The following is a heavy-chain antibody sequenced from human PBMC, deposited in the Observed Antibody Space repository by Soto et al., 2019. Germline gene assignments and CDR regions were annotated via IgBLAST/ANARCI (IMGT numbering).Heavy chain of an antibody. J-gene: IGHJ6*02. Sequence: VQLVESGGGVVQPGRSLRLSCAASGFTFSSYGMHWVRQAPGKGLEWVAVIWYDGSNKYYADSVKGRFTISRDNSKNTLYLQMNSLRAEDTAVYYCARDRVRAAASNYYYGMDVWGQGTTVTVSS. D-gene: IGHD6-13*01. CDR3: ARDRVRAAASNYYYGMDV. CDR2: IWYDGSNK. CDR1: GFTFSSYG. V-gene: IGHV3-33*01.